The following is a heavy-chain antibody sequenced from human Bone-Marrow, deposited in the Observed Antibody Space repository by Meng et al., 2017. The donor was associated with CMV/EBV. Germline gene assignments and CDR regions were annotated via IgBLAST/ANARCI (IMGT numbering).Heavy chain of an antibody. J-gene: IGHJ5*02. D-gene: IGHD4-11*01. V-gene: IGHV1-46*01. CDR2: INPSGGST. CDR3: TRAPTGTDNWFDP. CDR1: GYTFTSYY. Sequence: ASVKVSCKASGYTFTSYYMHWVRQAPGQGLEWMGIINPSGGSTSYAQKFQGRVTMTRDTSTSTVYMELSRLRSDDTAVYYCTRAPTGTDNWFDPWGQGTLVTVSS.